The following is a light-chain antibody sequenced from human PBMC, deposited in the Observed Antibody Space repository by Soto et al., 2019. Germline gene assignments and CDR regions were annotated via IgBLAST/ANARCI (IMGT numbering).Light chain of an antibody. CDR2: AAS. J-gene: IGKJ4*02. CDR3: QQSYTTPLT. Sequence: DIQMTQSPSSLSASVGERVTITCRASRSISSYLNWYQQRPGKAPNLLIYAASSLQSDVPSRFSGSESGTDFTLTISSLQPEDFATYYCQQSYTTPLTFGGGTKVEIK. CDR1: RSISSY. V-gene: IGKV1-39*01.